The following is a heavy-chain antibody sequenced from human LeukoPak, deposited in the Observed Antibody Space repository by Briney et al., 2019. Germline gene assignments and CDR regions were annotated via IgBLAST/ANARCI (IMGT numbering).Heavy chain of an antibody. D-gene: IGHD5-24*01. V-gene: IGHV3-7*01. Sequence: PGGSLRLSCAASGFTFSSYSMNWVRQAPGKGLEWVANIKQDGSEKYYVDSVKGRFTISRDNAKNSLYLQMNSLRAEDTAVYYCARDGYNLKRGDYWGQGTLVTVSS. CDR3: ARDGYNLKRGDY. J-gene: IGHJ4*02. CDR2: IKQDGSEK. CDR1: GFTFSSYS.